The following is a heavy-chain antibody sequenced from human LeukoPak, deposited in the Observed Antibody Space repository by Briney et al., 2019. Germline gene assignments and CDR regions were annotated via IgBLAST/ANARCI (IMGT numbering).Heavy chain of an antibody. J-gene: IGHJ4*02. CDR2: INPNNGGT. V-gene: IGHV1-2*02. CDR1: GYTFTGYY. Sequence: ASVKVSCTASGYTFTGYYMHWVRQAPGQGLEWMGWINPNNGGTNYAQKFQGRVTMTRDTSISTAYMELSRLRSDDTAVYYCARHEDDSSGYYYYFDYWGQGTLVTVSS. D-gene: IGHD3-22*01. CDR3: ARHEDDSSGYYYYFDY.